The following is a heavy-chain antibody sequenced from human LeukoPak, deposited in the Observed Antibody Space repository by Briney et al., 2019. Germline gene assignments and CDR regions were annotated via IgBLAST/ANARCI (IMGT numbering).Heavy chain of an antibody. Sequence: GSLRLSCAASGFTFSSYAMSWVRQAPGKGLEWVSAISGGGGSTYYADSVKGRFTISRDNAKNSLYLQMNSLRAEDTAVYYCASMGYYYDSSGYYRYWGQGTLVTVSS. CDR2: ISGGGGST. CDR1: GFTFSSYA. D-gene: IGHD3-22*01. J-gene: IGHJ4*02. V-gene: IGHV3-23*01. CDR3: ASMGYYYDSSGYYRY.